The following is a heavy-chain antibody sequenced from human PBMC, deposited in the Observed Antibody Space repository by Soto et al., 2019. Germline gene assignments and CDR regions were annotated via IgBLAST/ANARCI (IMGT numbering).Heavy chain of an antibody. V-gene: IGHV1-69*13. D-gene: IGHD4-17*01. Sequence: SVKVSFKASGGTFSSYAISWVRQAPGQGLEWMGEIIPIFGTANYAQKFQGRVTITADESTSTAYMELSSLRSEDTAVYYCATTTVSDDYYYYGMDVWGQGTTVTVSS. CDR3: ATTTVSDDYYYYGMDV. CDR1: GGTFSSYA. J-gene: IGHJ6*02. CDR2: IIPIFGTA.